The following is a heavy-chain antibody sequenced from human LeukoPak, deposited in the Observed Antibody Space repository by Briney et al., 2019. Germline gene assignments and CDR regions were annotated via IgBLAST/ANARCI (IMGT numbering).Heavy chain of an antibody. J-gene: IGHJ1*01. CDR2: ISGSGGST. CDR3: AKDRGYYDSSGYCPPNEH. CDR1: GFTFSSYG. V-gene: IGHV3-23*01. Sequence: GGSLRLSCAASGFTFSSYGMSWVRQAPGKGLEWVSAISGSGGSTYYADSVKGRFTISRDNSKNTLYLQMNSLRAEDTAVYYCAKDRGYYDSSGYCPPNEHWGQGTLVTVSS. D-gene: IGHD3-22*01.